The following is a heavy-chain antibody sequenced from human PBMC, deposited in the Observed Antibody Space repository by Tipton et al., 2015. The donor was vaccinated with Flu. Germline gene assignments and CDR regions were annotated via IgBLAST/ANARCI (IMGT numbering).Heavy chain of an antibody. D-gene: IGHD6-13*01. J-gene: IGHJ6*03. V-gene: IGHV4-34*01. CDR3: ARDIAAAEVYYMDV. CDR1: GGSFSGYY. CDR2: INHSGST. Sequence: TLSLTCAVYGGSFSGYYWSWIRQPPGKGLEWIGEINHSGSTNYNPSLKSRVTISVDTSKNQFSLKLSSVTAADTAVYYCARDIAAAEVYYMDVWGKGTTVTVSS.